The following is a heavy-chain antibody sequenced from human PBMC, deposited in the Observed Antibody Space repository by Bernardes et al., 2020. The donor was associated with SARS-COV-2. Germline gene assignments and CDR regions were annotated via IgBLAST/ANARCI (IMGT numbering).Heavy chain of an antibody. CDR1: GFTFSSYS. V-gene: IGHV3-21*01. CDR3: ARDGDIVVVPAAMFLSPPDY. CDR2: ISSSSSYI. Sequence: GGSLRLSCAASGFTFSSYSMNWVRQAPGKGLEWVSSISSSSSYIYYADSVKGRFTISRDNAKNSLYLQMNSLRAEDTAVYYCARDGDIVVVPAAMFLSPPDYWGQGTLVTVSS. J-gene: IGHJ4*02. D-gene: IGHD2-2*01.